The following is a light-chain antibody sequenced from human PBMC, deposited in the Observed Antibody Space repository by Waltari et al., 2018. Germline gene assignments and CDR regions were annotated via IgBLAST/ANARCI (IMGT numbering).Light chain of an antibody. CDR1: QRIGGW. CDR3: QKRSNWPIT. V-gene: IGKV1-5*03. J-gene: IGKJ4*01. CDR2: EAT. Sequence: IQMTQSPSTLSASVGDRVTITCRASQRIGGWLAWYQQKPGKAPKILIYEATSLESGVPSRFSASGSGTEFTLTSSSLQPDDLAVYFCQKRSNWPITFGGGTKVESK.